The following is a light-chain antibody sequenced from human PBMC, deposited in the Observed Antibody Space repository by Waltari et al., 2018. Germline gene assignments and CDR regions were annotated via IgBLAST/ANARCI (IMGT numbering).Light chain of an antibody. Sequence: QSVLTQPPSASGTPGQRITISCSGGSSNIGSNYVFWYQQLPGTAPKLLIYANSQRPSGVPERFSGSKSGTSASLAISGLRPEDEADYYCAAWDGGLSNWLFGGGTRLTVL. CDR1: SSNIGSNY. CDR3: AAWDGGLSNWL. J-gene: IGLJ3*02. CDR2: ANS. V-gene: IGLV1-47*02.